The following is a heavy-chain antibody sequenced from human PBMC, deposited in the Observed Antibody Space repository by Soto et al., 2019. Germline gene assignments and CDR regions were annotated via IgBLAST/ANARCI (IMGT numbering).Heavy chain of an antibody. V-gene: IGHV3-66*01. Sequence: EVQLVESGGDLVQPGGSLRLSCAASGFTVSRNYMTWVRQAPGKGLEWVSIIYSGESTYYADSVKGRFIISRDNSQNTLYLQMNSLRADDMAVYYCATPYIAVTTPFFRGAFDIWGQGTTVTVSS. CDR2: IYSGEST. CDR1: GFTVSRNY. CDR3: ATPYIAVTTPFFRGAFDI. J-gene: IGHJ3*02. D-gene: IGHD4-17*01.